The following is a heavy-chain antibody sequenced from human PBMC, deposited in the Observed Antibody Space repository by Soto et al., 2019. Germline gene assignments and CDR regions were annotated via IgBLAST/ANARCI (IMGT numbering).Heavy chain of an antibody. CDR2: IYDIGRT. D-gene: IGHD7-27*01. Sequence: PSATLSLTCTVSGGSISSGGYYWSWIRQYPGEGLVWIGHIYDIGRTYYNPSLESRVSISIDTSKNEFSLTLTSVTAADTAVYYCARLTTIITGAFDDWGLGTVVTVSS. CDR3: ARLTTIITGAFDD. V-gene: IGHV4-31*03. CDR1: GGSISSGGYY. J-gene: IGHJ4*02.